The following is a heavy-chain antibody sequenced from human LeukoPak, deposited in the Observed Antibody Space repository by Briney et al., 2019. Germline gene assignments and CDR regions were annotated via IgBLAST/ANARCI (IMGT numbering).Heavy chain of an antibody. V-gene: IGHV4-59*12. J-gene: IGHJ5*02. Sequence: SETLSLTCTVSGGSISSYYWSWIRQPPGKGLEWIGYIYYSGSTNYNPSLKSRVTISVDTSKNQFSLKLSSVTAADTAVYYCARRGSYYYGSGSYAWFDPWGQGTLVTVSS. D-gene: IGHD3-10*01. CDR2: IYYSGST. CDR3: ARRGSYYYGSGSYAWFDP. CDR1: GGSISSYY.